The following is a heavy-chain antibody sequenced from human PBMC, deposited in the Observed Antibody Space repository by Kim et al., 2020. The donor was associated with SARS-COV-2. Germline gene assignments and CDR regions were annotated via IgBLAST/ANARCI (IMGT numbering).Heavy chain of an antibody. Sequence: SETLSLTCTVSGGSISSGSYYWSWIRQPAGKGLEWIGRIYTSGSTNYNPSLKSRVIMSVDTSKNQLSLKLNSVTAADTAVYYCARGAMTTVVWDYYYYAMDVWGQGTTVTVSS. CDR2: IYTSGST. D-gene: IGHD4-17*01. CDR3: ARGAMTTVVWDYYYYAMDV. J-gene: IGHJ6*02. V-gene: IGHV4-61*02. CDR1: GGSISSGSYY.